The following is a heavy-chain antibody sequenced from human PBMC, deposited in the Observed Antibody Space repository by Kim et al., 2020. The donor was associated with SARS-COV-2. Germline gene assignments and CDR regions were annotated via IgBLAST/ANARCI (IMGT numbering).Heavy chain of an antibody. CDR2: INPNSGGT. J-gene: IGHJ4*02. D-gene: IGHD1-26*01. V-gene: IGHV1-2*04. Sequence: ASVKVSCKASGYTFTGYYMHWVRQAPGQGLEWMGWINPNSGGTNYAQKFQGWVTMTRDTSISTAYMELSRLRSDDTAVYYCASDSVSYRDPRYYFDYWGQGTLVTVSS. CDR3: ASDSVSYRDPRYYFDY. CDR1: GYTFTGYY.